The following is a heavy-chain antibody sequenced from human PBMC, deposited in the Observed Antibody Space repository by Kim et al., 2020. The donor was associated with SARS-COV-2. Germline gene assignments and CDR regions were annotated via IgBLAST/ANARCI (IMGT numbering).Heavy chain of an antibody. V-gene: IGHV4-39*01. J-gene: IGHJ5*02. D-gene: IGHD6-13*01. CDR2: IYYSGST. CDR3: ARQGTKVDYIAEDNWFDP. Sequence: SETLSLTCTVSGGSISSSSYYWGWIRQPPGKGLEWIGSIYYSGSTYYNPSLKSRVTISVDTSKNQFSLKLSSVTAADTAVYYCARQGTKVDYIAEDNWFDPWGPGTLVTVSS. CDR1: GGSISSSSYY.